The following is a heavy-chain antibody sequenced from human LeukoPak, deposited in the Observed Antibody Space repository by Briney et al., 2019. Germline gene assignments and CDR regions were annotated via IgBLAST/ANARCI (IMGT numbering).Heavy chain of an antibody. Sequence: GGSLRLSCAASGFAVSHNYMNWVRQAPGKGLEWVSVIYSGGSTYYADSVKGRFTISRDNSKNTLYLQMNSLRAEDTAMYYCARGLGYCTSTTCLLPFDYWGQGTLVTVSS. V-gene: IGHV3-53*01. CDR3: ARGLGYCTSTTCLLPFDY. CDR2: IYSGGST. CDR1: GFAVSHNY. D-gene: IGHD2-2*01. J-gene: IGHJ4*02.